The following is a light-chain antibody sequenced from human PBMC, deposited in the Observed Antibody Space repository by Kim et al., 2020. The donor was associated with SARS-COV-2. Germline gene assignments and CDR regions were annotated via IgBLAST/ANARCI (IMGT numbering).Light chain of an antibody. CDR3: NSRDNSGNHRV. V-gene: IGLV3-19*01. J-gene: IGLJ1*01. Sequence: SSELTQDPAVSVALGQTVRITCQGDSLRSYYASWYQQKSGQAPVVVIYGKNNRPSGIPDRFSGSSSGNTASLTITGAQAEDEADYYCNSRDNSGNHRVFG. CDR2: GKN. CDR1: SLRSYY.